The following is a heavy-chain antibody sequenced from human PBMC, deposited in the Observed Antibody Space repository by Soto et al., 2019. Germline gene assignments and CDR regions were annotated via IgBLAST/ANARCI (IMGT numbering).Heavy chain of an antibody. Sequence: GASVKVSCKASGYTFTSYGISWVRQAPGQGLEWMGWISAYNGNTNYAQKPQGRVTMTTDTSTSTAYMELRSLRSDDTAVYYCARDSQWDSSGYFGYFDYWGQGTLVTVSS. J-gene: IGHJ4*02. CDR1: GYTFTSYG. CDR2: ISAYNGNT. D-gene: IGHD3-22*01. V-gene: IGHV1-18*04. CDR3: ARDSQWDSSGYFGYFDY.